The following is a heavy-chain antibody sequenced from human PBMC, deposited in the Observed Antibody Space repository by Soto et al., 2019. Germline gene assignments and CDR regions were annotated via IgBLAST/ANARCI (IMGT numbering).Heavy chain of an antibody. J-gene: IGHJ4*02. CDR3: ARHGHWAPLDD. D-gene: IGHD3-16*01. V-gene: IGHV4-59*08. Sequence: PSETLSLTFTVSGGSISSYYWSWIRQPPGKGLEWIGYIYYSGSTNYNPSLRSRVTISVDTSKNQFSLRLSSVTAADTAVYYCARHGHWAPLDDWGQGTLVTVSS. CDR2: IYYSGST. CDR1: GGSISSYY.